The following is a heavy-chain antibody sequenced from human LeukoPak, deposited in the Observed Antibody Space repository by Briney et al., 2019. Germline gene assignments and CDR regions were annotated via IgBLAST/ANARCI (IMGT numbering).Heavy chain of an antibody. J-gene: IGHJ6*04. V-gene: IGHV3-48*03. CDR2: ISSSGSTI. Sequence: GGSLRLSCAASGFTFSSYEMNWVRQAPGKGLEWVSYISSSGSTIYYAYSGKGRFTTSRDNAKNSLYLQMNSLRAEDTAVYYCAELGITMIGGVWGKGTTVTISS. CDR1: GFTFSSYE. CDR3: AELGITMIGGV. D-gene: IGHD3-10*02.